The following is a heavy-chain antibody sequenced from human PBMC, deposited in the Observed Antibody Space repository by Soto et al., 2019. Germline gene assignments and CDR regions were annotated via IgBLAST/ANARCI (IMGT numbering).Heavy chain of an antibody. J-gene: IGHJ4*02. CDR2: ISFNGKET. V-gene: IGHV3-33*05. D-gene: IGHD3-16*01. CDR1: GFTFNAYG. Sequence: GVSLRLSCAACGFTFNAYGMHWVRQAPGKGLEWVTFISFNGKETDYADSVKGRFTVSRDNSQNTLYLQMNSLRAEDTAVYYCADIGGYDSVGGTYWGQGALVTVSS. CDR3: ADIGGYDSVGGTY.